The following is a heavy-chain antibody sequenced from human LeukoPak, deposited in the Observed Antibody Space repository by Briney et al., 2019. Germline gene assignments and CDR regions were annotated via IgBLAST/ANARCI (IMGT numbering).Heavy chain of an antibody. CDR2: INTNTGNP. D-gene: IGHD1-26*01. J-gene: IGHJ4*02. Sequence: ASVKLSRKASGYTFTSYVLNWVRQAPGQGLECMGWINTNTGNPTYAQGFTGRFVFSLDTSVSTAYLQISSLKAEDTALYYCARASTPKVGATIYYFDYWGQGTLVTVSS. V-gene: IGHV7-4-1*02. CDR3: ARASTPKVGATIYYFDY. CDR1: GYTFTSYV.